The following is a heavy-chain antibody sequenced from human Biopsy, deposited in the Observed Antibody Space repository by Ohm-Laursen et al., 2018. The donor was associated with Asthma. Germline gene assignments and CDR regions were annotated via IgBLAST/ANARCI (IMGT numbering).Heavy chain of an antibody. CDR3: ARAQAAQYYYGMDV. J-gene: IGHJ6*02. CDR1: GGSISSGGY. V-gene: IGHV4-30-2*01. Sequence: TLSLTCVVSGGSISSGGYWTWIRQPPGKGLEWIGYISHSGSTYFNPSLKGRVTISLDRTKSQFSLKLSSVTAADTALYYCARAQAAQYYYGMDVWGQGTTVIVSS. D-gene: IGHD6-6*01. CDR2: ISHSGST.